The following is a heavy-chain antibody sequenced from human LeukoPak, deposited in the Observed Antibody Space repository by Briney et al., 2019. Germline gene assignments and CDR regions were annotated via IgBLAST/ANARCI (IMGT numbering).Heavy chain of an antibody. J-gene: IGHJ4*02. Sequence: GGSLRLSCAASGFTFSDYYMSWIRQAPGKGLEWVSYISSSGSTIYYADSVKGRFTISRDNAKNSLYLQMNSLRAEDTAVYYCARTGYCSGTSCYDLYYFDYWGQGTLVTVSS. CDR3: ARTGYCSGTSCYDLYYFDY. CDR1: GFTFSDYY. CDR2: ISSSGSTI. D-gene: IGHD2-2*01. V-gene: IGHV3-11*01.